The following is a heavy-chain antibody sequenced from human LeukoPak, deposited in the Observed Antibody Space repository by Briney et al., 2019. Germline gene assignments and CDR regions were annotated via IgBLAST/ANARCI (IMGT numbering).Heavy chain of an antibody. D-gene: IGHD4-23*01. CDR3: YGANAEH. J-gene: IGHJ1*01. CDR1: GXTFSSYW. Sequence: PGGSLRLSCAASGXTFSSYWMHWVRQAPGKGLVWVSGTNTDGSRTMYADSVKGRFTIARDNAKNTLYLQMNSLRAEDMAVYYCYGANAEHWGQGTVVTVSS. V-gene: IGHV3-74*03. CDR2: TNTDGSRT.